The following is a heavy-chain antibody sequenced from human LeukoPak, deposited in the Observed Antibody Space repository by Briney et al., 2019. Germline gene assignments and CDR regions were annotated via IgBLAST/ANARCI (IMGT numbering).Heavy chain of an antibody. D-gene: IGHD4-17*01. J-gene: IGHJ4*02. CDR3: ARDKLEYDYGDYFGLRGVYYFDY. Sequence: PGGSLRLSCAASGFTFSSYWMSWVRQAPGKGLEWVANIKQDGSEKYYVDSVKGRFTISRDNAKNSLYLQMNSLRAEDTAVYYCARDKLEYDYGDYFGLRGVYYFDYWGQGTLVTVSS. V-gene: IGHV3-7*01. CDR2: IKQDGSEK. CDR1: GFTFSSYW.